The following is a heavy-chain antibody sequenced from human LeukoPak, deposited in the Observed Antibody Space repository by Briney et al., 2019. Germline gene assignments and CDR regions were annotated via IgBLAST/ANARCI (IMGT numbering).Heavy chain of an antibody. CDR3: ASAEPRGIIWYPY. CDR1: GGSISSYY. V-gene: IGHV4-59*01. J-gene: IGHJ4*02. Sequence: SETLSLTCTVSGGSISSYYWSWLGQAPGKGREWSGYIYYSGNTNYNSSLRSRLPMSVDTSKHQFSLRLNSVTAADTAVYYCASAEPRGIIWYPYWGQGTLVTVSS. D-gene: IGHD6-13*01. CDR2: IYYSGNT.